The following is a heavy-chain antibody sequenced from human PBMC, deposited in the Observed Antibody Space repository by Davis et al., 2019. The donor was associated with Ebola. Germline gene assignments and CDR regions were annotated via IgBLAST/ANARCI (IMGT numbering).Heavy chain of an antibody. J-gene: IGHJ4*02. V-gene: IGHV4-59*01. CDR2: IYASGSA. CDR3: AGAGYSSGWNFDY. CDR1: GGSISSYY. D-gene: IGHD6-19*01. Sequence: MPSETLSLTCTVSGGSISSYYWSWIRQPPGRGLEWIGYIYASGSANYNPSLKSRVTMSVDTSKNQFSLKLSSVTAADTAVYYFAGAGYSSGWNFDYWGPGTLATVSS.